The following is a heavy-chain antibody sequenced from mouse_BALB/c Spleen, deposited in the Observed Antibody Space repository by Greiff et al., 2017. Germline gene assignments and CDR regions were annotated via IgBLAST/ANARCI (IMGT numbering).Heavy chain of an antibody. Sequence: EVKLMESGGGLVQPGGSMKLSCVASGFTFSNYWMNWVRQSPEKGLEWVAEIRLKSNNYATHYAESVKGRFTISRDDSKSSVYLQMNNLRAEDTGIYYCTRPKAARASYAMDYWGQGTSVTVSS. CDR3: TRPKAARASYAMDY. CDR2: IRLKSNNYAT. J-gene: IGHJ4*01. V-gene: IGHV6-6*02. CDR1: GFTFSNYW. D-gene: IGHD3-1*01.